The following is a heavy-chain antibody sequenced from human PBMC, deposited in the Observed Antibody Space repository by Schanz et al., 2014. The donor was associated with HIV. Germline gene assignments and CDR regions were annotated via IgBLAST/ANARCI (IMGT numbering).Heavy chain of an antibody. Sequence: EVQLVESGGGLVQPGRSLRLSCAASGFTFSNYWMHWVRQVPGKGLVWVSRISRDGKTANKADSVKGRFTVSRDNAKNRLYLQMNNLTAGDTAVYYCARDKGGGRDYWGQGTLVTVSS. V-gene: IGHV3-74*01. J-gene: IGHJ4*02. CDR1: GFTFSNYW. D-gene: IGHD2-15*01. CDR3: ARDKGGGRDY. CDR2: ISRDGKTA.